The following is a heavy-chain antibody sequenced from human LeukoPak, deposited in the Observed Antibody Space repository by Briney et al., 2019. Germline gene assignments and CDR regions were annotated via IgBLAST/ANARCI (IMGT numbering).Heavy chain of an antibody. CDR1: GYSFTNYW. CDR3: ARRLSSWYWTFDI. V-gene: IGHV5-51*01. D-gene: IGHD6-13*01. CDR2: IYPGDSDT. J-gene: IGHJ3*02. Sequence: GESLKISCKGSGYSFTNYWIGWVRQMPGKGLEWMGIIYPGDSDTRYSPSFEGQVTISADKSISTAYLQWSSLKASDTAIYYCARRLSSWYWTFDIWGQGTMVTVSS.